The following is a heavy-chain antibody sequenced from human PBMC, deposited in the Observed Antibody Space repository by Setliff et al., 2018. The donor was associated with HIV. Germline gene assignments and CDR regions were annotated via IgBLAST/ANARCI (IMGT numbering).Heavy chain of an antibody. CDR3: ARAQLRYLANDFYFDI. D-gene: IGHD3-9*01. J-gene: IGHJ4*02. V-gene: IGHV4-38-2*01. Sequence: SETLSLTCAASGYSISSDYYWGWIRQPPGKGLEWTGSIYHSGNTYYNPSLKSRVTISVDASKSQFSLKVSSVTAADAAVYYCARAQLRYLANDFYFDIWGQGTPVTVSS. CDR2: IYHSGNT. CDR1: GYSISSDYY.